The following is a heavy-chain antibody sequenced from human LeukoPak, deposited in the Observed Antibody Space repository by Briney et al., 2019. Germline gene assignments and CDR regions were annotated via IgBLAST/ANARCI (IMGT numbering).Heavy chain of an antibody. CDR3: AREGLGYCSSTSCPLDY. Sequence: GGSLRLSGAASGFTFSSYAMHWVGQAPGKGLEWVAVISYDGSNKYYADSVKGRFTISRDNSKNTLYLQMNSLRAEDTAVYYCAREGLGYCSSTSCPLDYWGQGTLVTVSS. CDR1: GFTFSSYA. CDR2: ISYDGSNK. J-gene: IGHJ4*02. D-gene: IGHD2-2*01. V-gene: IGHV3-30*04.